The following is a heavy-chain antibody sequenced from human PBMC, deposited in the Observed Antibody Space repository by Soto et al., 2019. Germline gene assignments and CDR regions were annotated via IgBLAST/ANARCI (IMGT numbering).Heavy chain of an antibody. CDR1: GDSVSSNSAA. CDR3: AGTTSHYWYYMDV. D-gene: IGHD1-7*01. V-gene: IGHV6-1*01. CDR2: TYYRTRWYY. Sequence: QVLLQESGPGLVKPSQTLSLTCVISGDSVSSNSAAWNWIRQSPSRGLEWLGRTYYRTRWYYDYAVSVRSRITVHPDTSKNQFSLQLTSVTPEDTAVYFCAGTTSHYWYYMDVWGKGTTVTVSS. J-gene: IGHJ6*03.